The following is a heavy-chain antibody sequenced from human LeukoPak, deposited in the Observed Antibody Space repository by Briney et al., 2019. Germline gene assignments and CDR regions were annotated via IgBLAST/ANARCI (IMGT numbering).Heavy chain of an antibody. D-gene: IGHD3-3*01. Sequence: PSETLSLTCAVYGGSFSGYYWSWIRQPPGKGLEWIGEINHSGSTNYNPSLKSRVTISVDTSKNQFSLKLSSVTAADTAVYYCARGRRIRFLEWSQNWFDPWGQGTLVTVSS. J-gene: IGHJ5*02. CDR1: GGSFSGYY. V-gene: IGHV4-34*01. CDR3: ARGRRIRFLEWSQNWFDP. CDR2: INHSGST.